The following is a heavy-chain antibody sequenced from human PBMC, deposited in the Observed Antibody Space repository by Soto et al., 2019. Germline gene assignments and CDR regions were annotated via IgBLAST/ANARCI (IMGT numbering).Heavy chain of an antibody. V-gene: IGHV3-33*01. J-gene: IGHJ1*01. CDR1: GFTFSSYG. CDR2: IWYDGSNK. D-gene: IGHD5-18*01. CDR3: ARGVRAWIQLWGYFQH. Sequence: QVQLVESGGGVVQPGRSLRLSCAASGFTFSSYGMHWVRQAPGKGLEWVAVIWYDGSNKYYADSVKGRFTITRDNSKKTLYLQMNSLRAEDTAVYYCARGVRAWIQLWGYFQHWGQGTLVTVSS.